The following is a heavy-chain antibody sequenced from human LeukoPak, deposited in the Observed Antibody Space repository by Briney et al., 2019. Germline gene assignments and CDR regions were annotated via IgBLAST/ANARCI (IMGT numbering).Heavy chain of an antibody. V-gene: IGHV3-30-3*01. J-gene: IGHJ5*02. CDR2: ISYDGSNN. Sequence: TGGSLRLSCAASGFTFSTYAMHWVRQAPGKGLEWVAVISYDGSNNYYADSVKGRFTISRDNSKNTLYLQMNSLRPEDTAVYYCARELVPLFKATGGWFDPWGQGTLVTVSS. CDR1: GFTFSTYA. CDR3: ARELVPLFKATGGWFDP. D-gene: IGHD6-6*01.